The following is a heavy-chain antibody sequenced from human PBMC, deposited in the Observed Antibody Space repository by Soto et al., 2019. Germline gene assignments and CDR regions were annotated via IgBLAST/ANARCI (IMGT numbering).Heavy chain of an antibody. J-gene: IGHJ4*02. Sequence: SETLSLTCAVYGGSFSGYYWSWIRQPPGRGLEWIGKINHSGSTNYNPSLKSRVTISVDTSKNQFSLKLSSVTAADTAVYYCARGYGDYPRGYFDYWGQGTLVTVSS. CDR2: INHSGST. CDR1: GGSFSGYY. V-gene: IGHV4-34*01. CDR3: ARGYGDYPRGYFDY. D-gene: IGHD4-17*01.